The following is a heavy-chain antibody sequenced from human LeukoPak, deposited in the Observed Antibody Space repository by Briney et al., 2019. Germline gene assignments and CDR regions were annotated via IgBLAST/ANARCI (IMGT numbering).Heavy chain of an antibody. Sequence: ASVKVSCKASGYTFTGYYMHWVRQAPGQGLEWMGWINPNSGGTNYAQKFQGRVTMTRDTSNSTAYMELSRLRSDDTAVYYCARDVDVYYDILTGPGLWGQGPLVTVSS. CDR2: INPNSGGT. CDR3: ARDVDVYYDILTGPGL. V-gene: IGHV1-2*02. J-gene: IGHJ4*02. CDR1: GYTFTGYY. D-gene: IGHD3-9*01.